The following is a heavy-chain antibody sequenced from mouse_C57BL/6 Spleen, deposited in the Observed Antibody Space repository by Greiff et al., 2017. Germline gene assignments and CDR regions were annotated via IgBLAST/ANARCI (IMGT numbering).Heavy chain of an antibody. J-gene: IGHJ4*01. Sequence: EVQLVESGPELVKPGASVKISCKASGYSFTGYYMNWVKQSPEKSLEWIGEINPSTGGTTYNQKFKAKATLTVDKSSSTAYMQLKSLTSEDSAVYYCARRNYEGAMDYWGQGTSVTVSS. CDR2: INPSTGGT. CDR3: ARRNYEGAMDY. V-gene: IGHV1-42*01. D-gene: IGHD2-4*01. CDR1: GYSFTGYY.